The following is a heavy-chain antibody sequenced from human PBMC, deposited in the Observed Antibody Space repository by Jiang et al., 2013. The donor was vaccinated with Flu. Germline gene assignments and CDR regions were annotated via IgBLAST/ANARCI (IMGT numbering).Heavy chain of an antibody. Sequence: KPTQTLTLEPAPSLDSHSALVDVGVGWIRQPPGQALEWLVLIYWDDDKRYSPSLKTRLAITKDTSKNQVILTMANMDPVDTATYYCLRTQRAGYQGAYYFDYWGQGNPGHRLL. V-gene: IGHV2-5*02. D-gene: IGHD6-13*01. CDR1: DSHSALVDVG. J-gene: IGHJ4*02. CDR3: LRTQRAGYQGAYYFDY. CDR2: IYWDDDK.